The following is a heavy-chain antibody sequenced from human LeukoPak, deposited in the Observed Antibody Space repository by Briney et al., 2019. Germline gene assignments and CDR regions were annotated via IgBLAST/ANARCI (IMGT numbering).Heavy chain of an antibody. D-gene: IGHD6-13*01. Sequence: GGSLRLSCAASGFTFSSYWMSWVRQAPGKGLEWVAKIKQDGSETNCLDSVKGRFSISRGNAKNSLFLQMNSLRAEDTAVYYCARSTGYSSTWYYFDYWGQGTLVTVSS. J-gene: IGHJ4*02. CDR1: GFTFSSYW. CDR3: ARSTGYSSTWYYFDY. V-gene: IGHV3-7*01. CDR2: IKQDGSET.